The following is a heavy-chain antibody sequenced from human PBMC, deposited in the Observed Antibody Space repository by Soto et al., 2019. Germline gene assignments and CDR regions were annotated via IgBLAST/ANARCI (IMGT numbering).Heavy chain of an antibody. CDR1: GYTFTTYG. D-gene: IGHD3-22*01. Sequence: QVQLVQSGAEVKKPGASVKVSCKASGYTFTTYGMSWVRHAPGQGLDWMGWISTYNGNTKYAERLQGRVTMTTDTTTSTAYRELRSLRSDDTAVYYCARGPTDYYDNSGDYFLDYWGQGTLVTVSS. V-gene: IGHV1-18*01. CDR2: ISTYNGNT. J-gene: IGHJ4*02. CDR3: ARGPTDYYDNSGDYFLDY.